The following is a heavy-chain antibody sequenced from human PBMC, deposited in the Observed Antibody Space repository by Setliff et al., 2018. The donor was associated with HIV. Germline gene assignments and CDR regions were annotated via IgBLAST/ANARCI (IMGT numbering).Heavy chain of an antibody. Sequence: SETLSLTCTVSGGSISSGSYYWTWSRQPAGKGLEWIGHIYTGGTTNYNPSLKSRVSISADMSKNHFSLNLSSVTAADTAVYYCCRSMTTVLEDAFDIWGQGAMVT. CDR2: IYTGGTT. CDR1: GGSISSGSYY. D-gene: IGHD4-17*01. V-gene: IGHV4-61*09. CDR3: CRSMTTVLEDAFDI. J-gene: IGHJ3*02.